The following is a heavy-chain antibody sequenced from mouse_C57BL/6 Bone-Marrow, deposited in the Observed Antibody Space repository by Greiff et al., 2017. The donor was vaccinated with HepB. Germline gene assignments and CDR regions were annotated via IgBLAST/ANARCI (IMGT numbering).Heavy chain of an antibody. Sequence: EVQLQQSGAELVKPGASVKLSCTASGFNIKDYYMHWVKQRTEQGLEWIGRIDPEDGDTKYAPKFQGKATITADTSSNTAYLQLSSLTSEDTAVYYCARSRLTTEVSYWGQGTTLTVSS. CDR2: IDPEDGDT. CDR3: ARSRLTTEVSY. V-gene: IGHV14-2*01. J-gene: IGHJ2*01. D-gene: IGHD1-1*01. CDR1: GFNIKDYY.